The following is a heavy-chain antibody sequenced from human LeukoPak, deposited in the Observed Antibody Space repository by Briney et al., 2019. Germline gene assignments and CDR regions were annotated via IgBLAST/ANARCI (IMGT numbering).Heavy chain of an antibody. CDR1: GFTFSSYA. J-gene: IGHJ4*02. Sequence: PGGSLRLSCAASGFTFSSYAMHRVRQAPGKGLEWVAVISYDGSNKYYADSVKGRFTISRDNSKNTLYLQMNSLRAEDTAVYYCARDRGWFGYFDYWGQGTLVTVSS. CDR2: ISYDGSNK. CDR3: ARDRGWFGYFDY. V-gene: IGHV3-30-3*01. D-gene: IGHD6-19*01.